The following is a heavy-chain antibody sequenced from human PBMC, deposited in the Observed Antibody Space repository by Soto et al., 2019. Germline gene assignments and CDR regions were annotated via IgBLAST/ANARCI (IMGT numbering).Heavy chain of an antibody. V-gene: IGHV3-48*01. CDR2: ISSSSSPK. Sequence: EVQLVESGGGLVQPGGSLRLSCAASGFRFRDYSMNWVRQAPGKGLEWVSFISSSSSPKYYADSVKGRITVSRDNAKNSRSLQMSSLRAEDTAVYYCARGGYDFWNTQYCFDSWGQGTLVPVSS. CDR1: GFRFRDYS. CDR3: ARGGYDFWNTQYCFDS. D-gene: IGHD3-3*01. J-gene: IGHJ4*02.